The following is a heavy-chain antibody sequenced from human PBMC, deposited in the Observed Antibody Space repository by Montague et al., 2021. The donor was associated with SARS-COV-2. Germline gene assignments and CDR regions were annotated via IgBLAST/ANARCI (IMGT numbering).Heavy chain of an antibody. D-gene: IGHD4-23*01. Sequence: SETLSLTCTVSGGSIDGNHWTWVRQSPGKGLEWIDQIGSTNYNPSLESRISTSVDTSKSQFSLNLASVTAADSAIYYCAMLYGGGGGRGYWGQGTLVTVSS. CDR1: GGSIDGNH. V-gene: IGHV4-59*01. CDR2: IGST. CDR3: AMLYGGGGGRGY. J-gene: IGHJ4*02.